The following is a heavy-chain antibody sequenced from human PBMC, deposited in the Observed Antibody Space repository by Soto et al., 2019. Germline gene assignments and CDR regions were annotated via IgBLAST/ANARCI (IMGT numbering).Heavy chain of an antibody. V-gene: IGHV3-9*01. J-gene: IGHJ6*02. CDR3: AKVGPYPYYYDGMDV. Sequence: EVQLVESGGGLVQPGRSLRLSCAASGFTFDDYAMHWVRQAPGKGLEWVSGISWNSGSIGYADSVKGRFTISRDNAKNSLYLQMNSLSAEDTALYYCAKVGPYPYYYDGMDVWGQGTTVTVSS. CDR2: ISWNSGSI. CDR1: GFTFDDYA.